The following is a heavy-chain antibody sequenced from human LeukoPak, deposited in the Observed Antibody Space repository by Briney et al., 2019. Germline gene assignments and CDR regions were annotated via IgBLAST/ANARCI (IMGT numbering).Heavy chain of an antibody. CDR3: ARAVDCSGGSCYAPGSWFDP. CDR1: GGSISSYY. CDR2: IYYSGST. J-gene: IGHJ5*02. D-gene: IGHD2-15*01. V-gene: IGHV4-59*01. Sequence: PSETLSLTCTVSGGSISSYYWSWIRQPPGKGLEWIGYIYYSGSTNYNPSLKSRATISVDTSKNQFSLRLSSVTAADTAVYYCARAVDCSGGSCYAPGSWFDPWGQGTLVTVSS.